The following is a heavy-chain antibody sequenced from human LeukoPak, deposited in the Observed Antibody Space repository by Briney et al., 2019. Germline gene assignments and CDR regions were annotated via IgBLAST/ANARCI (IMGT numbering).Heavy chain of an antibody. V-gene: IGHV3-11*01. CDR3: ARAVDYYDSSGPGVIFDY. Sequence: GGPLRLSCAASGFTFSDYYMSWIRQAPGKGLEWVSYISSSGSTIYYADSVKGRFTISRDNAKNSLYLQMNSLRAEDTAVYYCARAVDYYDSSGPGVIFDYWGQGTLVTVSS. CDR1: GFTFSDYY. CDR2: ISSSGSTI. D-gene: IGHD3-22*01. J-gene: IGHJ4*02.